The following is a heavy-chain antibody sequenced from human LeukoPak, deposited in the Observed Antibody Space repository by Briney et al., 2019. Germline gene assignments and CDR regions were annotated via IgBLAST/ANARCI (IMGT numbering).Heavy chain of an antibody. V-gene: IGHV4-59*01. Sequence: SETLSLTCIVSGGSISSDYWSWIRQPPGEGLEWIGYIYYSGSTNYNPSLKSRVTISVDTSKNQFSLKLSSVTAADTAVYYCASSGPYDFWSGYYWRTFQFDPWGQGTLVTVSS. D-gene: IGHD3-3*01. CDR1: GGSISSDY. CDR2: IYYSGST. J-gene: IGHJ5*02. CDR3: ASSGPYDFWSGYYWRTFQFDP.